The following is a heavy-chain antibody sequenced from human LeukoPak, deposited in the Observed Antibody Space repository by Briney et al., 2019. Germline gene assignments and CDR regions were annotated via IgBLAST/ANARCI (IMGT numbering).Heavy chain of an antibody. CDR1: GDSVSTNSAA. CDR2: TYYRSKWYN. Sequence: SQTLSLTFAISGDSVSTNSAAWNWIRQSPSGGLEWLGRTYYRSKWYNDYAVSVKSRITINPDTSKNQFSLQLNSVTPEDTAVYYCARDEWELATDAFDIWGQGTMVTVSS. J-gene: IGHJ3*02. V-gene: IGHV6-1*01. CDR3: ARDEWELATDAFDI. D-gene: IGHD1-26*01.